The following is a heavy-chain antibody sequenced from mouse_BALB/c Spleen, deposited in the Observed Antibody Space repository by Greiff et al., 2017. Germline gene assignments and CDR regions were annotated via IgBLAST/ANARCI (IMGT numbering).Heavy chain of an antibody. CDR3: ARYITTVVNYFDY. CDR2: IYPGDGDT. CDR1: GYAFSSYW. V-gene: IGHV1-80*01. D-gene: IGHD1-1*01. Sequence: VQLQQSGAELVRPGSSVKISCKASGYAFSSYWMNWVKQRPGQGLEWIGQIYPGDGDTNYNGKFKGKATLTADKSSSTAYMQLSSLTSEDSAVYFCARYITTVVNYFDYWGQGTTLTVSS. J-gene: IGHJ2*01.